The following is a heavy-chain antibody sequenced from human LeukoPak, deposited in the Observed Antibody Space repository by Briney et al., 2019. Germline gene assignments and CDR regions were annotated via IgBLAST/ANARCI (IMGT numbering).Heavy chain of an antibody. CDR1: GGSFSGHY. CDR2: TYHSGRT. V-gene: IGHV4-34*01. D-gene: IGHD3-10*01. Sequence: PSETLSLTCAVYGGSFSGHYWSWIRQPPGKGLEWIGETYHSGRTNYNPSLKSRVTISVDKSKNQLSLELSFVTAADTAVYYCARHGDCYFDYWGQGSLVTVSS. CDR3: ARHGDCYFDY. J-gene: IGHJ4*02.